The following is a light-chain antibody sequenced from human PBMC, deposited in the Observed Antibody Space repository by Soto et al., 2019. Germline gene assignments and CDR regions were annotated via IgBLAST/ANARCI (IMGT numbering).Light chain of an antibody. CDR3: QQYGSSPRT. V-gene: IGKV3-20*01. CDR2: GAS. Sequence: EIVLTQSPGPLSLSPGERATLSCRASQSVSSSYLAWYQQKPGQAPRLLIYGASSRATGIPDSFSDSGSGTDFTLTISRLEPEDFAVYYCQQYGSSPRTFGQGTKVEIK. CDR1: QSVSSSY. J-gene: IGKJ1*01.